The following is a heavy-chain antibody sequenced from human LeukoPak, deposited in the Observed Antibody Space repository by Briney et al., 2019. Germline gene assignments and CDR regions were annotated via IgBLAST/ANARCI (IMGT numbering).Heavy chain of an antibody. Sequence: PSETLSLTCAVYGGSFSSYYWSWIRQPPGKGLEWIGYIYYSGSTNYNPSLKSRVTISVDTSKNQFSLKLSSVTAADTAVYYCARHLRGSGWYWFDPWGQGTLVTVSS. D-gene: IGHD6-19*01. CDR1: GGSFSSYY. CDR3: ARHLRGSGWYWFDP. V-gene: IGHV4-59*08. J-gene: IGHJ5*02. CDR2: IYYSGST.